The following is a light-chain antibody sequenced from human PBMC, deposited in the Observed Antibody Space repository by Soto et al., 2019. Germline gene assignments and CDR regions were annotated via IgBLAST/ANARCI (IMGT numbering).Light chain of an antibody. CDR3: QQYGASRT. CDR1: QSVRSN. Sequence: EIMMTQSPGTVSVSPGERATLSCMASQSVRSNLAWYQRKPGQAPRLLIYGASTRATGIPAGLSGSGSGTDFTLTISRLEPEDFAVYYCQQYGASRTFGQRTKVDIK. V-gene: IGKV3-15*01. J-gene: IGKJ1*01. CDR2: GAS.